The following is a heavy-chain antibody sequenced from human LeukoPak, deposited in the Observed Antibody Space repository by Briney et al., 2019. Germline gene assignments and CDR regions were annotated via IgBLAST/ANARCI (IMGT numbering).Heavy chain of an antibody. D-gene: IGHD6-19*01. CDR1: GFTFPTYT. Sequence: GGSLRLSCAASGFTFPTYTMSWVRQAPGKGLEWVSAIRSSGDGTYYADSAKGRFTISRDNSKNTLYLQMNSLRAEDTALYYCAKGGAVTGTMYFQYWGQGTLVTVSS. V-gene: IGHV3-23*01. CDR3: AKGGAVTGTMYFQY. CDR2: IRSSGDGT. J-gene: IGHJ1*01.